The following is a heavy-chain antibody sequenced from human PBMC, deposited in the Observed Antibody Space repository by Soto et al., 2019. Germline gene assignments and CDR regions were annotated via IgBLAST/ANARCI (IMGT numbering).Heavy chain of an antibody. V-gene: IGHV4-30-2*01. CDR2: VYHTGNA. D-gene: IGHD2-15*01. CDR1: GGCLSITRYT. Sequence: GGCLSITRYTGIWIRQPPGKALEWIGYVYHTGNAYPKPSLKSRVTISLDRSKNQFSLKMTSVTAADTALYYCACSPLSYDGMGVW. CDR3: ACSPLSYDGMGV. J-gene: IGHJ6*01.